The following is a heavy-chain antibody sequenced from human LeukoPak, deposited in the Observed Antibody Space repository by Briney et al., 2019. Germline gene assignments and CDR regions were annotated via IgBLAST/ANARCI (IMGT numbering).Heavy chain of an antibody. CDR2: INHSGST. CDR3: AGGDDGDNGFDF. J-gene: IGHJ4*03. V-gene: IGHV4-34*01. D-gene: IGHD4-23*01. CDR1: GGSFSGYY. Sequence: SETLSLTCAVYGGSFSGYYWSWIRQPPGKGLEWIGEINHSGSTNYNPSLKSRVTISVDTSKNQFSLKLSSVTAADTAVYYCAGGDDGDNGFDFWGHGTMVTVSS.